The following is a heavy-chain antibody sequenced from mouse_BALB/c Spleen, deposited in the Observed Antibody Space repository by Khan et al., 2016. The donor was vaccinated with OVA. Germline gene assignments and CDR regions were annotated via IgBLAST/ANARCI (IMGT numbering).Heavy chain of an antibody. Sequence: EVQLVESGGDLVKPGGSLKLSCAASGFTFSTYGMSWVRQAPDKRLEWVATVSTGGSYTYYPDSVKGRFTISRDNATNTLYLHMSGLRSEDTAMFYGTRRAYYYDSEGFAYWGQGTLVTVSA. V-gene: IGHV5-6*01. D-gene: IGHD1-1*01. CDR3: TRRAYYYDSEGFAY. CDR1: GFTFSTYG. J-gene: IGHJ3*01. CDR2: VSTGGSYT.